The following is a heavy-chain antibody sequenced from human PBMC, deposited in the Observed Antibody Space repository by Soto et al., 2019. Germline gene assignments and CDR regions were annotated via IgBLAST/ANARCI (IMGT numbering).Heavy chain of an antibody. CDR1: GDTFSNYG. CDR3: ASRAGQLPYYFDY. V-gene: IGHV1-18*03. Sequence: AAVKVSCKASGDTFSNYGFTCLRQAPGQGLEWMGWISASKGNTNYAQKFQGRVTLTRDTSTSTAYMELRSLKSDDMAVYYCASRAGQLPYYFDYWGQGTQVTVSS. D-gene: IGHD6-6*01. J-gene: IGHJ4*02. CDR2: ISASKGNT.